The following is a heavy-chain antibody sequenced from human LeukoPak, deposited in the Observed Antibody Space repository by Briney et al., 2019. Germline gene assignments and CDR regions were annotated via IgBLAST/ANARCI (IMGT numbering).Heavy chain of an antibody. J-gene: IGHJ5*02. CDR2: INHSGST. CDR3: ARGGSSRPLGFDP. V-gene: IGHV4-34*01. D-gene: IGHD6-13*01. CDR1: GGSFSGYY. Sequence: SETLSPTCAVYGGSFSGYYWSWIRQPPGKGLEWIAEINHSGSTNYNPSLKSRVTISVDTSKNQFSLKLTSVTAADTAVYYCARGGSSRPLGFDPWGQGTLVTVSS.